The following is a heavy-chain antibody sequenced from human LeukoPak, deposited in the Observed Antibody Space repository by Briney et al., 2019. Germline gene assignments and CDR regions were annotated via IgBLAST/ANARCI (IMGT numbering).Heavy chain of an antibody. D-gene: IGHD2-21*02. J-gene: IGHJ4*02. V-gene: IGHV3-74*01. CDR1: GFTFTTYW. CDR3: ARLRCDVGDCYSAGQNF. CDR2: INSDGSST. Sequence: GGSLRLSCAASGFTFTTYWMHWVRQAPGQGLVWVSRINSDGSSTSYADSVKGRFSISRDNARNTLYLQMNSLRAEDTAVYFCARLRCDVGDCYSAGQNFWGQGTLVTVSS.